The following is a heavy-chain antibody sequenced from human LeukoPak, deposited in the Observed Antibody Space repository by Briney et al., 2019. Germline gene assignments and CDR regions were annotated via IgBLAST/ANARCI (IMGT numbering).Heavy chain of an antibody. J-gene: IGHJ3*02. CDR2: VIHSGST. Sequence: SETLSLTCGVYGGSLSGYYWSWIRQPPGKGLEWIGVVIHSGSTNYNPSLKSRVTISLDTSKNQLSLKLSSVTAADTAVYYCARDCSSSSCWVDAFDIWGQGTMVTVSS. V-gene: IGHV4-34*12. CDR1: GGSLSGYY. D-gene: IGHD2-2*01. CDR3: ARDCSSSSCWVDAFDI.